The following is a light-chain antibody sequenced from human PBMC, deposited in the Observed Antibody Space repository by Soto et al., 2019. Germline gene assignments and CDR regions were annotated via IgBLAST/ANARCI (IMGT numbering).Light chain of an antibody. J-gene: IGLJ1*01. CDR1: SSDVGGYNY. V-gene: IGLV2-14*01. CDR2: EVN. CDR3: SSYTSTNTLFV. Sequence: QSALTQPASVSGSPGQSITISCTGTSSDVGGYNYVSWYQQRPGKAPKLMIYEVNNRPSGVSDRFSGSKSGITASLTISGLQAEDEADYYCSSYTSTNTLFVFGTGTKVTAL.